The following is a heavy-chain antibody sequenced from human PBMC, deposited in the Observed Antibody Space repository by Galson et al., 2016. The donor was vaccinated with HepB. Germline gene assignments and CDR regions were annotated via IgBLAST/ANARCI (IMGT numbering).Heavy chain of an antibody. CDR2: ITPDNGNT. V-gene: IGHV1-46*01. D-gene: IGHD5-24*01. J-gene: IGHJ6*02. CDR1: GYTFSSYP. Sequence: SVKVSCKASGYTFSSYPIHWVRQAPGQGLEWMGIITPDNGNTVYVQKFQGSVTMTSDTSTSTVYMEVSSLRSEHTAVYYCARDKERWVQYNYYFGMDVWGQGSTVTVSS. CDR3: ARDKERWVQYNYYFGMDV.